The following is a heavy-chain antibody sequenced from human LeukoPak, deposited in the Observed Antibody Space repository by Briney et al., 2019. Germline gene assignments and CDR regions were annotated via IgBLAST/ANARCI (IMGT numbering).Heavy chain of an antibody. CDR1: GFTFSTYW. CDR3: ARVFGFWSGYYNYMDV. J-gene: IGHJ6*03. D-gene: IGHD3-3*01. V-gene: IGHV3-7*01. CDR2: IKQDGSEK. Sequence: GGSLRLSCAVSGFTFSTYWMGWVRQAPGKGLEWVANIKQDGSEKYYVDSVKGRFTISRDNAKNSLYLQMNSLRAEDTAVYYCARVFGFWSGYYNYMDVWGKGTTVTVSS.